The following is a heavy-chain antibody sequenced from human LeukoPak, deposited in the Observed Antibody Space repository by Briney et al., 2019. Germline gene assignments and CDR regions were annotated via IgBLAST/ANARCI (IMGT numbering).Heavy chain of an antibody. CDR2: INHSGST. CDR3: ARSKIWDYYYGMDV. CDR1: GGSFSGYY. J-gene: IGHJ6*04. Sequence: SETLSLTCAVYGGSFSGYYWSWIRQPPGKGLEWIGEINHSGSTNYNPSLKSRVTISVDTSKSQFSLKLSSVTAADTAVYYCARSKIWDYYYGMDVWGKGTTVTVSS. D-gene: IGHD3-16*01. V-gene: IGHV4-34*01.